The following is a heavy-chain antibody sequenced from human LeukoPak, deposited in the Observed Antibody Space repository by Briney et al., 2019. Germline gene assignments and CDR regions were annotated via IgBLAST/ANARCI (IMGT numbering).Heavy chain of an antibody. D-gene: IGHD1-14*01. V-gene: IGHV4-59*01. CDR2: IYCSGST. J-gene: IGHJ6*03. CDR3: ARSPTGREQGYYYYYMDV. CDR1: GGSISSYY. Sequence: SETLSLTCTVSGGSISSYYWSWIRQPPGKGLEWIGYIYCSGSTNYNLSLKSRVTISVDTSKNQFSLKLSSVTAADTAVYYCARSPTGREQGYYYYYMDVWGKGTTVTVSS.